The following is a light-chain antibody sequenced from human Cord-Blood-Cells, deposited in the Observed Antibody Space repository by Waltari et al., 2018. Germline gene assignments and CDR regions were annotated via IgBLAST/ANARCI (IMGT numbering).Light chain of an antibody. J-gene: IGKJ2*01. CDR1: QSISSY. V-gene: IGKV1-8*01. CDR3: QQYYSYPYT. CDR2: DAS. Sequence: AIRITQSPSSLSASTGERVTITCRASQSISSYLAWYKQKPAEAPKHLIYDASTLQSGVPAGVSGSRSGTDFTLTISCLQSEDDATVYCQQYYSYPYTFGQGTKLEIK.